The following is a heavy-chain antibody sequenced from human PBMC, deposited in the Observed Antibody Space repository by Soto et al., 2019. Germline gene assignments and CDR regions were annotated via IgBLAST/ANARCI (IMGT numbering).Heavy chain of an antibody. D-gene: IGHD5-18*01. J-gene: IGHJ6*02. CDR2: ISYDGSNK. Sequence: GGSLRLSCAASGFTVSSYGMHWVRQAPGKGLEWVAVISYDGSNKYYADSVKGRFTISRDNSKNTLYLQMNSLRAEDTAVYYCAKDRYSYGYTYYYYYGMDVWGQGTTVTVSS. CDR1: GFTVSSYG. V-gene: IGHV3-30*18. CDR3: AKDRYSYGYTYYYYYGMDV.